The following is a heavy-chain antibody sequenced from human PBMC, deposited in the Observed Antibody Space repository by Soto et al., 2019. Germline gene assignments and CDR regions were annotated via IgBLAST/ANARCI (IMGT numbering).Heavy chain of an antibody. CDR1: GGSFSGYY. D-gene: IGHD2-2*01. J-gene: IGHJ6*03. V-gene: IGHV4-34*01. CDR2: INHSGST. Sequence: SETLSLTCAVYGGSFSGYYWSWIRQPPGKGLEWIGEINHSGSTNYNPSLKSRGTISVDTSKNQFSLKLSSVTAADTAVYYCARGTRAVPAAMTVTLQRRPSYYYDYMDVWGKGTTVTVSS. CDR3: ARGTRAVPAAMTVTLQRRPSYYYDYMDV.